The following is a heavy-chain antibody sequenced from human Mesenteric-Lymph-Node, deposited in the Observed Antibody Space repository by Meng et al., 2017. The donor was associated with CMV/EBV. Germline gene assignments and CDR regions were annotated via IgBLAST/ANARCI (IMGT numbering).Heavy chain of an antibody. V-gene: IGHV4-39*07. CDR2: IYYSGSA. J-gene: IGHJ4*02. D-gene: IGHD3-22*01. Sequence: SETLSLTCTVSGSSITRSAYYWGWIRQAPGKGLEWIGSIYYSGSAYYNPSLKSRVNISVDTSRNQFSLRLSSVAAADTAVYYCATVHYDSSVFFDYWGQGTLVTVSS. CDR3: ATVHYDSSVFFDY. CDR1: GSSITRSAYY.